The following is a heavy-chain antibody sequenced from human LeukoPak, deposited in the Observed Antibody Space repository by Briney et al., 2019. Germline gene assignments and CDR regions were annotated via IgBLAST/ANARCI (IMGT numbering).Heavy chain of an antibody. CDR1: EFTFSNYV. V-gene: IGHV3-23*01. D-gene: IGHD5-24*01. J-gene: IGHJ3*02. CDR2: IRQSGDIT. CDR3: VRRGGSDGWGAFDI. Sequence: GGSLRLSCAASEFTFSNYVMNWVRQAPGKGLEWVSSIRQSGDITYYADSVKGRFTISRDNSKNTLSLQMNSLSREDTAIYYCVRRGGSDGWGAFDIWGQGTVVTVSS.